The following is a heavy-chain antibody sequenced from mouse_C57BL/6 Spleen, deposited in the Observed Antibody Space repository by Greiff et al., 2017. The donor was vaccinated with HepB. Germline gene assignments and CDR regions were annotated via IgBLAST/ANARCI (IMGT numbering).Heavy chain of an antibody. CDR2: INPSNGGT. J-gene: IGHJ3*01. D-gene: IGHD1-1*01. Sequence: QVQLQQSGTELVKPGASVKLSCKASGYTFTSYWMHWVKQRPGQGLEWIGNINPSNGGTNYNEKFKSKATLTVDKSSSTAYMQLSSLTSEDSAVYYCARVPYGSSPAWFAYWGQGTLVTVSA. CDR3: ARVPYGSSPAWFAY. CDR1: GYTFTSYW. V-gene: IGHV1-53*01.